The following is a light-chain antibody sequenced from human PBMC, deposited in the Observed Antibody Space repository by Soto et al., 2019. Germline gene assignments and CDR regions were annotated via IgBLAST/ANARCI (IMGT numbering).Light chain of an antibody. V-gene: IGKV3-11*01. CDR2: DAY. CDR1: QSVSSY. CDR3: QQRSNWPPH. J-gene: IGKJ4*01. Sequence: EIVLTQSPATLSLSPGERATLSCRASQSVSSYLAWYQQKPGQAPRLLIYDAYNRATGIPARFSGSGSGTDFTLTISSLEPEDFAVYYCQQRSNWPPHFGGGTKVEIK.